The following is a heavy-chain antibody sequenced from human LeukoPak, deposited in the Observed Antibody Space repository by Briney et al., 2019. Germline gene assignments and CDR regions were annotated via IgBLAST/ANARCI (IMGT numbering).Heavy chain of an antibody. CDR1: GFIFSSYA. J-gene: IGHJ4*02. CDR3: AKWGSKWDLDN. V-gene: IGHV3-33*05. CDR2: ISYDGANK. D-gene: IGHD3-16*01. Sequence: GGSLRLSCAASGFIFSSYAMHWVRQAPGKGLEWLAVISYDGANKYYADSVKGRFTISKDTSKNTLYLQMSSLRAEDTDIYYCAKWGSKWDLDNWGQGTLVTVSS.